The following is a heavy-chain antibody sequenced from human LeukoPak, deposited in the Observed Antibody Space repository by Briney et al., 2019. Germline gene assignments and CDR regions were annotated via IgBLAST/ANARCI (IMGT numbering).Heavy chain of an antibody. V-gene: IGHV1-2*06. D-gene: IGHD3-9*01. Sequence: ASVKVSCKASGYTFTGYYMHWVRQAPGQGLEWMGRINPNSGGTNYAQKFQGRVTMTRDTSISTAYMELSRLRSDDTAVYYCARAPYYDILTGYNYYFDYWGQGTLVTVSS. CDR3: ARAPYYDILTGYNYYFDY. CDR2: INPNSGGT. J-gene: IGHJ4*02. CDR1: GYTFTGYY.